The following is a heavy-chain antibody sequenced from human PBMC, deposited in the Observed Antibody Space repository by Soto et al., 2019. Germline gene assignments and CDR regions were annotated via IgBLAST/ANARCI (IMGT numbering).Heavy chain of an antibody. CDR3: AKTKYDSSGYYRMAPWDY. D-gene: IGHD3-22*01. Sequence: PGGSLRLSCAASGFTFSSYAMSWVRQAPGKGLEWVSAISGSGGSTYYADSVKGRFTISRDNSKNTLYLQMNSLRAEDTAVYYCAKTKYDSSGYYRMAPWDYWGQGTLVTVSS. J-gene: IGHJ4*02. CDR2: ISGSGGST. CDR1: GFTFSSYA. V-gene: IGHV3-23*01.